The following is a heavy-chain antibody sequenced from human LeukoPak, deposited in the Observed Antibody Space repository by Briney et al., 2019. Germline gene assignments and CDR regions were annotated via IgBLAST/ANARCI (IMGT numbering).Heavy chain of an antibody. V-gene: IGHV4-4*07. J-gene: IGHJ6*03. D-gene: IGHD6-13*01. CDR2: IYTSGST. CDR3: ARRKIAAGGTLTTSYFYYYMDV. Sequence: SETLSLTCTVSGGSISSYYWSWIRQPAGKGLEWIGRIYTSGSTNYNPSLKSRVTISVDKSNNQFSLNLSSVTAADTAVYFCARRKIAAGGTLTTSYFYYYMDVWGKGTTVTVSS. CDR1: GGSISSYY.